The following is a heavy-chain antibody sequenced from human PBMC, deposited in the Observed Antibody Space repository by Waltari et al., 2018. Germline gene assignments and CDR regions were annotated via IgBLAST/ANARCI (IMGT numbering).Heavy chain of an antibody. Sequence: QVQLVQSGAEVKRPGASVKVSCKASGYTFSTYYITWVRQAPGQGLEWVGWMNPVTGNTVYAQRFQVRVTLTRNTSISTAFMELSSLKSEDTAVYYCARGHEFMEGVWFDPWGQGTLVTVSS. CDR2: MNPVTGNT. CDR1: GYTFSTYY. V-gene: IGHV1-8*03. J-gene: IGHJ5*02. D-gene: IGHD3-10*01. CDR3: ARGHEFMEGVWFDP.